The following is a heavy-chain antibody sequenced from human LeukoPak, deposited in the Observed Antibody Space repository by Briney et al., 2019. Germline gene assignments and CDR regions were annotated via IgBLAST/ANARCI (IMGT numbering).Heavy chain of an antibody. Sequence: GSLRLSCAASGFTFSSYSMNWVRQPPGKGLEWIGEINHSGSTNYNPSLKSRVTISVDTSKNQFSLKLSSVTAADTAVYYCARGRWGYGAWFDPWGQGTLVTVSS. V-gene: IGHV4-34*01. CDR3: ARGRWGYGAWFDP. D-gene: IGHD4-17*01. CDR1: GFTFSSYS. CDR2: INHSGST. J-gene: IGHJ5*02.